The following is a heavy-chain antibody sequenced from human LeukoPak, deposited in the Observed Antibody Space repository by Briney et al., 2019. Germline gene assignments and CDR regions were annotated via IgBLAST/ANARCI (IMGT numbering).Heavy chain of an antibody. CDR2: ISGSGYSI. Sequence: QPGGSPRLSCAASGFTFSSYAMSWVRQAPGKGLEWVATISGSGYSIYHADSVKGRFTISRDNSKNTLYLQMNSLRAEDTAVYYCAKVAILAARPWFDYWGQGTLVTVSS. CDR3: AKVAILAARPWFDY. V-gene: IGHV3-23*01. CDR1: GFTFSSYA. D-gene: IGHD6-6*01. J-gene: IGHJ4*02.